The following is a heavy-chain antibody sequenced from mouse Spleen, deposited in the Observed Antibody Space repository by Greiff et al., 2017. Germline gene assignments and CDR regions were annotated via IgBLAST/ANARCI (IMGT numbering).Heavy chain of an antibody. CDR3: TTSHGNHYYAMDY. CDR1: GFNIKDDY. D-gene: IGHD2-1*01. V-gene: IGHV14-4*01. Sequence: VQLKQSGAELVRPGASVKLSCTASGFNIKDDYMHWVKQRPEQGLEWIGWIDPENGDTEYASKFQGKATITADTSSNTAYLQLSSLTSEDTAVYYCTTSHGNHYYAMDYWGQGTSVTVSS. J-gene: IGHJ4*01. CDR2: IDPENGDT.